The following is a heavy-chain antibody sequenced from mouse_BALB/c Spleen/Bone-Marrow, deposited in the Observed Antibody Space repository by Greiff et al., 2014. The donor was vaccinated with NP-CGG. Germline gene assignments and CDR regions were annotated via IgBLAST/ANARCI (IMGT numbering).Heavy chain of an antibody. Sequence: QVQLKESGAELAKPGASVKMSCKVSVYTFTSYWIHWVKQRPGQGLEWIGYIDPRTANTEYSQKFKDKATLTADKSSSTAYMQLSSLTSEDSAVYYCARYWDAYWGQGTLVTVSA. D-gene: IGHD4-1*01. J-gene: IGHJ3*01. CDR2: IDPRTANT. CDR3: ARYWDAY. CDR1: VYTFTSYW. V-gene: IGHV1-7*01.